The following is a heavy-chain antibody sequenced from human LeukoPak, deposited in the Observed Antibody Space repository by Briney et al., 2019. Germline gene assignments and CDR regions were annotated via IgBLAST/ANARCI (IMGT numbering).Heavy chain of an antibody. CDR2: IIPIFGTA. D-gene: IGHD1-26*01. Sequence: SVTVSCKASGGTFSIYAISWVRQAPRQGLEWMGGIIPIFGTANYAQKFQGRVTITTDESTRTAYMELSSLRSEDTAVYYCASPGIVGAEYYYYYYMDVWGKGTTVTVAS. CDR1: GGTFSIYA. V-gene: IGHV1-69*05. J-gene: IGHJ6*03. CDR3: ASPGIVGAEYYYYYYMDV.